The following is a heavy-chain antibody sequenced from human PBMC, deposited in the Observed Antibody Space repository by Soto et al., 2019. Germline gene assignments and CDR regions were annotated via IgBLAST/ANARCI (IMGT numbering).Heavy chain of an antibody. D-gene: IGHD3-10*01. J-gene: IGHJ6*02. V-gene: IGHV3-21*01. CDR3: ARCHLRTPLSRGGMDV. CDR2: ISFSSSNI. CDR1: GFTFSSFS. Sequence: EVSLVESGGGLVKPGGSLRLSCAASGFTFSSFSMNWVRQAPGKGLEWVASISFSSSNIYHADSLKGRFTISRANAQNSLYLQLNSLRAEPTVVSYCARCHLRTPLSRGGMDVWGRGTAVIVAS.